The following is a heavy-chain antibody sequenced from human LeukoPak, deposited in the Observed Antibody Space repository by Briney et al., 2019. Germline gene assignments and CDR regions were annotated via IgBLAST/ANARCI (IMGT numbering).Heavy chain of an antibody. CDR2: IKQDGGEK. D-gene: IGHD5-18*01. CDR1: GFTFSSYW. V-gene: IGHV3-7*05. CDR3: AMLAVDTAMAPGDFFDY. Sequence: GGSLRLSCAASGFTFSSYWMSWVRQAPGKGLEWVANIKQDGGEKYYVDSVKGRFTISRDNAKNSLYLQMNSLRAEDTAVYYCAMLAVDTAMAPGDFFDYWGQGTLVTVSS. J-gene: IGHJ4*02.